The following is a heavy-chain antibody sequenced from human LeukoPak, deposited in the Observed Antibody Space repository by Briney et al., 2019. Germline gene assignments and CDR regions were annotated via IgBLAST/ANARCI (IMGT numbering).Heavy chain of an antibody. J-gene: IGHJ4*02. CDR2: LSSSGRST. V-gene: IGHV3-23*01. Sequence: GSLRLSCAASGFIFSYYAMTWVRQTPRKGLEWVSSLSSSGRSTYYADSVKGRFTISRDNSKNTLYLQMDSLRVDDTALYFCAKGSTHPGDWGQGTLVTVSS. CDR1: GFIFSYYA. CDR3: AKGSTHPGD.